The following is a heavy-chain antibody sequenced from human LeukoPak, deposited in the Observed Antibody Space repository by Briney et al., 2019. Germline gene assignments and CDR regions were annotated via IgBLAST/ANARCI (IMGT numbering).Heavy chain of an antibody. CDR2: ISESGGTT. CDR3: AKGETTVTTYFDY. D-gene: IGHD4-17*01. CDR1: GFTFSSYA. V-gene: IGHV3-23*01. J-gene: IGHJ4*02. Sequence: GGSLRLSCAASGFTFSSYAMNWVRQAPGKGLEWVSSISESGGTTDYADSVKGRFTISRDNSKNTLYLQMNSLRAEDTAVYYCAKGETTVTTYFDYWGQGTLVTVSS.